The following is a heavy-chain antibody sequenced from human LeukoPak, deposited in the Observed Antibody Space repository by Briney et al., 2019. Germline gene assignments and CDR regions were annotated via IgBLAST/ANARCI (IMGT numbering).Heavy chain of an antibody. V-gene: IGHV3-23*01. CDR1: GFAFNNYD. CDR3: AKGPRVIQAALGPLDY. J-gene: IGHJ4*02. Sequence: PGGSLRLSCAASGFAFNNYDMTWVRQAPGKGLEWVSSVSDSGGNTYYADSVKGRFTISRDNSKNTLYLQIDSLTDEDTAVYFCAKGPRVIQAALGPLDYWGQGTLVTVSS. CDR2: VSDSGGNT. D-gene: IGHD3-16*02.